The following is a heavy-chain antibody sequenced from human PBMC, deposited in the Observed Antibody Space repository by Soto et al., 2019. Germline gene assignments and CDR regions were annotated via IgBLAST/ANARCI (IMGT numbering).Heavy chain of an antibody. D-gene: IGHD6-19*01. CDR1: GGSISSCGYS. CDR2: IYHSGST. J-gene: IGHJ4*02. Sequence: SETLSLTCAVSGGSISSCGYSWSWIRQPPGKGLEWIGYIYHSGSTYYNPSLRSRVTISVDTSKNQLSLKLISVTAADTAVYYCARGDLTYNSAWYTYWGQGTLVTVSS. V-gene: IGHV4-30-2*01. CDR3: ARGDLTYNSAWYTY.